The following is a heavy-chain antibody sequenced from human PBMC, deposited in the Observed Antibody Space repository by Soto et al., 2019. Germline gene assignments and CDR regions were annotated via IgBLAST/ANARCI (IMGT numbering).Heavy chain of an antibody. CDR3: ARDFNSIFAAFADMRWNFDP. D-gene: IGHD3-3*02. Sequence: SETLSLTCSVTGGSINNYYWSWVRQSAGKGLEWIGRVFTTGTTDYNPSLKGRVTISVDTSKNQFSLSLRSVTAADTAIYYCARDFNSIFAAFADMRWNFDPWGQGTLVTVSS. CDR2: VFTTGTT. CDR1: GGSINNYY. J-gene: IGHJ5*02. V-gene: IGHV4-4*07.